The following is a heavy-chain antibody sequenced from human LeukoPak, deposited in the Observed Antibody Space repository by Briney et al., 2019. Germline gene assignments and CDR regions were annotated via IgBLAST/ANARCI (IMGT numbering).Heavy chain of an antibody. CDR2: IRRKTDGETT. Sequence: GGSLRLSCAASGFTFSNVWMSWVRQVPGKGLEWVGRIRRKTDGETTGHAAPVKGRFTISRDDSKNTLYLQMNSLKTEDTAVYYCVTGLVIKGYFDYWGQGALVTDSS. CDR1: GFTFSNVW. CDR3: VTGLVIKGYFDY. J-gene: IGHJ4*02. D-gene: IGHD2-21*01. V-gene: IGHV3-15*01.